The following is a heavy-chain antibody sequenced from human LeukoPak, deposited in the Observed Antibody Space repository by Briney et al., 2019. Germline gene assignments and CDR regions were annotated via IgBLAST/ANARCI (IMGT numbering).Heavy chain of an antibody. D-gene: IGHD3-22*01. CDR2: ISGSGGST. J-gene: IGHJ3*02. CDR3: AKGQWLSWGAFDI. CDR1: GFTFSSYA. V-gene: IGHV3-23*01. Sequence: GGSLRLSCAASGFTFSSYAMSWVRQAPGKGLEWVSAISGSGGSTYYADSVKGRFTISRDNSKNTLYLQMHRLRAEDTAVYYCAKGQWLSWGAFDIWGQGTMVTVSS.